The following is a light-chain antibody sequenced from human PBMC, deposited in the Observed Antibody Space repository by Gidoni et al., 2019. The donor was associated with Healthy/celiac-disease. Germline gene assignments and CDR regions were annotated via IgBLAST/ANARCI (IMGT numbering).Light chain of an antibody. J-gene: IGKJ1*01. CDR3: QQYHGWPPWT. CDR2: DAT. Sequence: EIVLMQSPATLYVSPGERATLSCRASQSLSGNLAWFQQKLGQAPRLLIYDATTRATGTPARFSGSLSGTEYTLAITALQSEDFAIYFCQQYHGWPPWTFXQXTKVXVK. CDR1: QSLSGN. V-gene: IGKV3-15*01.